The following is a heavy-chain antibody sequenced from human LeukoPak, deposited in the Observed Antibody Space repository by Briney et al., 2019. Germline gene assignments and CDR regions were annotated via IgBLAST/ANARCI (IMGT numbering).Heavy chain of an antibody. CDR2: ISYDGSNK. V-gene: IGHV3-30-3*01. Sequence: GGSLRLSCAASGFTFSSYAMHWVRQAPGKGLEWVAVISYDGSNKYYADSVEGRFTISRDNSKNTLYLQMNSLRAEDTAVYYCARDHSSSWYGKSSNWFDPWGQGTLVTVSS. D-gene: IGHD6-13*01. CDR3: ARDHSSSWYGKSSNWFDP. CDR1: GFTFSSYA. J-gene: IGHJ5*02.